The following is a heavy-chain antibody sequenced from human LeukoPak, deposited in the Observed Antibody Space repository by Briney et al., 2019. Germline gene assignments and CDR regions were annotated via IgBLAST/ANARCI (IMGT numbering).Heavy chain of an antibody. D-gene: IGHD6-13*01. CDR2: IGTAGDT. CDR3: ASSPAYSSSWYAIDN. J-gene: IGHJ4*02. CDR1: GFTFTNYD. Sequence: QPGGSLRLSCAASGFTFTNYDMHWVRQAAGKGLEWVSAIGTAGDTYYPGSVKGRFTISRENAKNSLYLQMNSLSAGDTAVYYCASSPAYSSSWYAIDNWGQGTLVTVSS. V-gene: IGHV3-13*01.